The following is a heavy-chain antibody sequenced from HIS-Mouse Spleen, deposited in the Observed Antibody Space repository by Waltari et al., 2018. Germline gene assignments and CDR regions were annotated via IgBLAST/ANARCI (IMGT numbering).Heavy chain of an antibody. CDR3: AREIPYSSSWYDWYFDL. Sequence: QLQLQESGPGLVKPSETLSLTCTVSGGSISSSSYHWGWFRQPPGKGLEGIGSIYYSGSTYYNPSLKRRGTISVDQSKNQFSLKLSSGTAADTAVYYCAREIPYSSSWYDWYFDLWGRGTLVTVSS. V-gene: IGHV4-39*07. D-gene: IGHD6-13*01. CDR1: GGSISSSSYH. J-gene: IGHJ2*01. CDR2: IYYSGST.